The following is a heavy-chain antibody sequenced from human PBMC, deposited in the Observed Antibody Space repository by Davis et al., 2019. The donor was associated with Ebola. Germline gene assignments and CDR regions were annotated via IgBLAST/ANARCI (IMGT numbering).Heavy chain of an antibody. J-gene: IGHJ4*02. CDR2: IHQDGTPI. V-gene: IGHV3-7*01. CDR1: GFSFTSYW. D-gene: IGHD6-6*01. CDR3: ARFSRGSIETY. Sequence: PGGSLRLSCAASGFSFTSYWMSWVRQAPGKGLEWVANIHQDGTPIDSVDSVRGRFTFSRDNAKNALYLQMNSLRVEDTAIYYCARFSRGSIETYWGQGTLVTVSS.